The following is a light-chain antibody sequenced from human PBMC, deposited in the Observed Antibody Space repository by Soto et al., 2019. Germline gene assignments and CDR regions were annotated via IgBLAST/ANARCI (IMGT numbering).Light chain of an antibody. J-gene: IGLJ2*01. CDR2: STN. CDR3: VLYMGSGRV. V-gene: IGLV8-61*01. CDR1: SGSVSTSYY. Sequence: QTEVTQEPSFSVSPGGTVTLTCGLSSGSVSTSYYPSWYQQTPGQAPRTLIYSTNTRSSGVPDRFSGSILGNKAALTITGAQADDESDYYCVLYMGSGRVFGGVTKLTVL.